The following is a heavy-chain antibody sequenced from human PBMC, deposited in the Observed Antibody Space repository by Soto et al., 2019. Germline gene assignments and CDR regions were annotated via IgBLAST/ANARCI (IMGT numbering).Heavy chain of an antibody. CDR2: ISYDGSNK. J-gene: IGHJ6*01. CDR1: GFTFSSYG. V-gene: IGHV3-30*18. CDR3: AKDSVEMATIINYYGMDV. Sequence: PGGSLRLSCAASGFTFSSYGMHWVRQAPGKGLEWVAVISYDGSNKYYADSVKGRFTISRDNSKNTLYLQMNSLRAEDTAVYYCAKDSVEMATIINYYGMDVWGQGTTVTVSS. D-gene: IGHD5-12*01.